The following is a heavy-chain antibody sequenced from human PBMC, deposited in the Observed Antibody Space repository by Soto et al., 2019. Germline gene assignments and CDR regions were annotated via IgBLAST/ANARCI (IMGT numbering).Heavy chain of an antibody. CDR1: GGSFSGCY. V-gene: IGHV4-34*01. CDR2: INHSGST. J-gene: IGHJ4*02. D-gene: IGHD2-8*02. CDR3: ARDKITGLFDY. Sequence: PSETLSLTCAVYGGSFSGCYWTWIRQPPGTGLERIGEINHSGSTNYNPSLKSRVTISVDTSKNQFSLKLTSVTAADTAVYYCARDKITGLFDYWGQGTLVTVSS.